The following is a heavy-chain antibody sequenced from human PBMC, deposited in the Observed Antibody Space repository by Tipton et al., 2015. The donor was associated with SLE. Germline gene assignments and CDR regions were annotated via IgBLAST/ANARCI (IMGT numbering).Heavy chain of an antibody. Sequence: GSLRLSCAASGFTFSDYAMSWVRQAPGKGLEWVSVIYSGGSSTYYADSVKGRFTISRDNSKNTLYLQMNSLRAEDTAVYYCAKIEGGPNCGGDCWPFDYWGQGTLVTVSS. J-gene: IGHJ4*02. V-gene: IGHV3-23*03. CDR1: GFTFSDYA. CDR3: AKIEGGPNCGGDCWPFDY. D-gene: IGHD2-21*01. CDR2: IYSGGSST.